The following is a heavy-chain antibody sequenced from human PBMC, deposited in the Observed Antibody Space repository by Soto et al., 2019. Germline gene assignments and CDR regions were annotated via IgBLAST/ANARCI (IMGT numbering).Heavy chain of an antibody. D-gene: IGHD2-2*01. CDR3: ARSNQLLWDYYYYGMDV. CDR1: GVTIVDHA. V-gene: IGHV3-64*04. CDR2: ISSNGVGT. J-gene: IGHJ6*02. Sequence: GGSQTLSCAPSGVTIVDHAMDCVRQAQGKGLEYVSGISSNGVGTYYANSVQGRFTISRDNSKNTLYLQMNSLRAEDTAVYYCARSNQLLWDYYYYGMDVWGQGTTVTVSS.